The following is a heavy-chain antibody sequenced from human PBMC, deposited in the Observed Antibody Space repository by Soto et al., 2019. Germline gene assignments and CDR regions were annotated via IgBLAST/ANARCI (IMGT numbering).Heavy chain of an antibody. CDR3: ASVFDL. Sequence: EVQLVESGGGLVQPGGSLRVSCAASGFTLRSHRIHWVRQAPGKGLEWVSRIDTDGGGTSYADSVKGRFTISTDNAKNTVYLQITGLRAEHTAVYYCASVFDLWGQGTLVTVSS. J-gene: IGHJ5*02. V-gene: IGHV3-74*01. CDR1: GFTLRSHR. CDR2: IDTDGGGT.